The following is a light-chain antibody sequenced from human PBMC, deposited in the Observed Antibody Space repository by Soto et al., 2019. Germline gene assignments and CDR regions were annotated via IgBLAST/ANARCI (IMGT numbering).Light chain of an antibody. Sequence: EIVMTQSPATLSVSPGERATLSCRASESVSSKLVWYQQKPGQAPRLLIHDASTRATGIPARFSGSGSGTVFILTISSVESEDIAIYYCQQHNDWPTFGKETRLQI. CDR3: QQHNDWPT. CDR2: DAS. V-gene: IGKV3-15*01. J-gene: IGKJ5*01. CDR1: ESVSSK.